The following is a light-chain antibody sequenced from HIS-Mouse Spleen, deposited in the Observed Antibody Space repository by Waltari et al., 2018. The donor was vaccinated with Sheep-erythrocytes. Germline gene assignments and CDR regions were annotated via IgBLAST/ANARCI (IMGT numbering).Light chain of an antibody. CDR2: EGS. Sequence: QSALTQPASVSGSPGQSITIPCTGTSSDVGSDTLVSWYQQHPGKAPKLMIYEGSKRPSGVSNRFSGSKSGNTASLTISGLQAEDEADYYCCSYAGSSTPWVFGGGTKLTVL. V-gene: IGLV2-23*01. J-gene: IGLJ3*02. CDR3: CSYAGSSTPWV. CDR1: SSDVGSDTL.